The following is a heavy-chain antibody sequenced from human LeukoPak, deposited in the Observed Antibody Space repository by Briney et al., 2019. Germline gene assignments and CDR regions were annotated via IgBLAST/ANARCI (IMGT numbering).Heavy chain of an antibody. Sequence: ASVKVSCKASGYTFTSYYMRWVRQAPGQGLEWMGIINPSGGSTSYAQKFQGRVTMTRDMSTSTVYMELSSLRSEDTAVYYCARDYDGGNSQYYFDYWGQGTLVTVSS. D-gene: IGHD4-23*01. CDR2: INPSGGST. CDR1: GYTFTSYY. V-gene: IGHV1-46*01. CDR3: ARDYDGGNSQYYFDY. J-gene: IGHJ4*02.